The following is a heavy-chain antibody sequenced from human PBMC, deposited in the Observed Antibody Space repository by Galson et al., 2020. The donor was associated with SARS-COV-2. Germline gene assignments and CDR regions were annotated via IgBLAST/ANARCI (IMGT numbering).Heavy chain of an antibody. Sequence: SEPLSLTCAVSGGSISSGGYSWSWIRQPPGKGLEWIGYIYHSGSTYYNPSLKSRVTISVDRSKNQFSLKLSSVTAADTAVYYCARVGPQYSSSYNWFDPWGQGTLVTVSS. CDR1: GGSISSGGYS. J-gene: IGHJ5*02. CDR3: ARVGPQYSSSYNWFDP. CDR2: IYHSGST. D-gene: IGHD6-13*01. V-gene: IGHV4-30-2*01.